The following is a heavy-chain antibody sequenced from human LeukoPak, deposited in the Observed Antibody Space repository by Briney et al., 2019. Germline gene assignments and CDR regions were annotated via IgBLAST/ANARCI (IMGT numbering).Heavy chain of an antibody. CDR2: IYYSGST. V-gene: IGHV4-59*08. Sequence: SETRSLTCTVSGGSISSYYGSWIRQPPGKGLGWIGYIYYSGSTNYNPSLKSRVTISVDTSKNQFSLKLSSVTAADTAVYYCARWEYSSSYLSVGWFDPWGQGTLVTVSS. D-gene: IGHD6-6*01. CDR3: ARWEYSSSYLSVGWFDP. J-gene: IGHJ5*02. CDR1: GGSISSYY.